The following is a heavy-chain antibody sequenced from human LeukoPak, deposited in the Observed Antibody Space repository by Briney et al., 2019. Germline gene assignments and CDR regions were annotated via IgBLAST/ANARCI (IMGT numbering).Heavy chain of an antibody. V-gene: IGHV3-48*03. Sequence: GGSLRLSCAASRFTFSSYEMNWVRQAPGKGLEWVSYISSSGSTIYYADSVKGRFTISRDNAKNSLYLQMNSLRAEDTAVYYCARDLWFRGQLVQSDYWGQGTLVTVSS. CDR1: RFTFSSYE. CDR3: ARDLWFRGQLVQSDY. J-gene: IGHJ4*02. D-gene: IGHD6-13*01. CDR2: ISSSGSTI.